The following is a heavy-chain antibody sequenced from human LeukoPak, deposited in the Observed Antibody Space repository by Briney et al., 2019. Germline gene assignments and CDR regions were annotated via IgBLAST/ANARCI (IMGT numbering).Heavy chain of an antibody. V-gene: IGHV3-7*02. Sequence: PGGSLRLSCAASGFTFSNYWMSWVRQAPGKGLEWVANIKEDGSEKYCVDSVKGRFTISRDNAKNSLFLQMNSLRAEDTAVYYCAVGVYYFDYWGQGTLVTVSS. CDR3: AVGVYYFDY. CDR1: GFTFSNYW. J-gene: IGHJ4*02. CDR2: IKEDGSEK. D-gene: IGHD3-10*01.